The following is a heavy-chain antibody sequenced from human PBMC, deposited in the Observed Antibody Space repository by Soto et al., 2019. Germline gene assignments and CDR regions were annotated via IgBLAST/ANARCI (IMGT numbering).Heavy chain of an antibody. CDR1: GFTFSNAW. Sequence: EVQLVESGGGLVKPGGSLRLSCAASGFTFSNAWMSWVRQAPGKGLEWVGRIKSKTDGGTTDYAAPVKGRFTISRDDSKNTLYLQMNSLKTEDTAVYYCTTDLLSVAATHTSYYWGQGTLVTVSS. CDR3: TTDLLSVAATHTSYY. CDR2: IKSKTDGGTT. V-gene: IGHV3-15*01. D-gene: IGHD2-15*01. J-gene: IGHJ4*02.